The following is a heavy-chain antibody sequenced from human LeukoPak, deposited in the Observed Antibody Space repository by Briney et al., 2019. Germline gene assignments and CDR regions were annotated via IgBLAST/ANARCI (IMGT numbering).Heavy chain of an antibody. CDR1: GFTLTDYS. J-gene: IGHJ6*03. CDR2: ISTVSTYT. V-gene: IGHV3-21*01. D-gene: IGHD6-25*01. Sequence: GGSLRLSCAASGFTLTDYSMTWVRQAPGKGLEWVASISTVSTYTFYSDSVKGRFTISRDNAKNTLYLQMSSLSAEDTAVYYCARDGSGFYYYYYMDVWGRGTTVTVSS. CDR3: ARDGSGFYYYYYMDV.